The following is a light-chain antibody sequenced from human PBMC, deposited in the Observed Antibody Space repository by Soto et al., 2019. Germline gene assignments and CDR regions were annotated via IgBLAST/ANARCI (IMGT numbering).Light chain of an antibody. Sequence: EIVLTQSPGTLSLSPGERATLSCRASQSVSSSYLAWYQQKPGQAPRLLIYGASSRAPGIPDRFSGSESGTDFTLTISRLEPEDFAVYYCQQYGGSSWTFGQGTKVEIK. CDR3: QQYGGSSWT. CDR1: QSVSSSY. CDR2: GAS. J-gene: IGKJ1*01. V-gene: IGKV3-20*01.